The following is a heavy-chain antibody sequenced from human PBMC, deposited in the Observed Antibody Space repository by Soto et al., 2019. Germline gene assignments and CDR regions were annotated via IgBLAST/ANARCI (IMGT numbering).Heavy chain of an antibody. CDR1: GGTFSSYA. Sequence: QVQLVQSGAEVKKPGSSVKVSCKASGGTFSSYAISWVRQAPGQGLEWMGGIIPIFGTANYAQKFQGRVTITADESTSTAYMELSRLRSEDTAVYYCARGRSDRRWCGMDVWCQGTTVTVSS. J-gene: IGHJ6*02. CDR3: ARGRSDRRWCGMDV. CDR2: IIPIFGTA. D-gene: IGHD2-21*01. V-gene: IGHV1-69*12.